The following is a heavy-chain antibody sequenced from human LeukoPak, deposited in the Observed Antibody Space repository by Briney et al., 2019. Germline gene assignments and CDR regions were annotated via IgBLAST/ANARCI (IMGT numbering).Heavy chain of an antibody. D-gene: IGHD5-18*01. J-gene: IGHJ3*02. CDR2: INHSGST. CDR3: ARGGYSYGFKAFDI. Sequence: PSETLSLTCTVSGGSISGYYWSWIRQPPGNGLEWIGEINHSGSTNYNPSLKSRVTISVDTSKNQFSLRLSSVTAADTAVYYCARGGYSYGFKAFDIWGQGTKVTVSS. CDR1: GGSISGYY. V-gene: IGHV4-34*01.